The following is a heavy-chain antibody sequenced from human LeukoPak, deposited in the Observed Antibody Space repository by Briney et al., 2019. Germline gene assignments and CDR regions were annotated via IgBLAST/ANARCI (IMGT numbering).Heavy chain of an antibody. CDR3: ARVGDILTGYDY. J-gene: IGHJ4*02. D-gene: IGHD3-9*01. CDR1: GYTFTGYY. V-gene: IGHV1-2*02. Sequence: ASLKASCKASGYTFTGYYIQSGRDSPGQRVEWMGWINTNIGGTNTAPTFKGRVPMTRDTSISTAYMDLSRVRSDDTDVYYGARVGDILTGYDYWGQGALVTVSP. CDR2: INTNIGGT.